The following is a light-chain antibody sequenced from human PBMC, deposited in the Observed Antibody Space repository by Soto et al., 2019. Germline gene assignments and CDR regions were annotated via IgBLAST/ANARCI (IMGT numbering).Light chain of an antibody. V-gene: IGKV3-20*01. J-gene: IGKJ5*01. CDR2: GAS. CDR1: QSVSSNY. CDR3: QQYGSSPIT. Sequence: EIVLTQSPGTLSLSPGERATLSCRASQSVSSNYFAWYHQKPGQAPRLLIYGASSRATGIPDRFSGSGSGTDFTLTISRLEPEDFAVYYCQQYGSSPITFGQGTRLEIK.